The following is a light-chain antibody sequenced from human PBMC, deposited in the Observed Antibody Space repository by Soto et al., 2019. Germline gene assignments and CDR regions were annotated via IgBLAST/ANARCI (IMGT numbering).Light chain of an antibody. CDR3: MQGSHWHRT. Sequence: DVVMTQSPLSLPVTLGQPASISCRSSQSLVYSDGTTYLSWFHQRPGQSPRRLIHKVSNRDSGVPDRLSGSGAGTDFTLEISRVEAEDVGVFYCMQGSHWHRTFGQGTRVEI. V-gene: IGKV2-30*01. CDR1: QSLVYSDGTTY. J-gene: IGKJ1*01. CDR2: KVS.